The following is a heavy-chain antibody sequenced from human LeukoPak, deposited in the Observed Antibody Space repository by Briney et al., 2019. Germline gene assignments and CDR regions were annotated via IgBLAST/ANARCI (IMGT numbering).Heavy chain of an antibody. CDR3: ARDPLLGSSWYLYFQH. V-gene: IGHV3-23*01. D-gene: IGHD6-13*01. J-gene: IGHJ1*01. CDR1: GFTFSSYA. CDR2: ISDSGGST. Sequence: SGGSLRLSCAASGFTFSSYAMSWVRQAPGKGLEWVSTISDSGGSTYYADPVKGRFTISRGNSKNTLYLQMNSLRAEDTAVYYCARDPLLGSSWYLYFQHWGQGTLVTVSS.